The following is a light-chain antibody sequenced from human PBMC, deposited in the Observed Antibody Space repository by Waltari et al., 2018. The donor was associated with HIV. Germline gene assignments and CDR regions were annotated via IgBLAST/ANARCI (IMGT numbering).Light chain of an antibody. CDR2: DAS. Sequence: QSALTQPASVSGSPGQSITISCTVTSSDIGGYNYVSSSQQRPGKAPKLMIFDASNRPSGISNRFSGSKSGNTASLTISALQADDEAHYFCSSFSITSTLVVFGGGTKLTVL. J-gene: IGLJ2*01. CDR3: SSFSITSTLVV. V-gene: IGLV2-14*03. CDR1: SSDIGGYNY.